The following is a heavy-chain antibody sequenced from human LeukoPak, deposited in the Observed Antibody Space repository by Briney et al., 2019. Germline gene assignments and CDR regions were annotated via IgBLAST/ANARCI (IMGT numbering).Heavy chain of an antibody. D-gene: IGHD3-22*01. CDR2: IYTGGNT. J-gene: IGHJ4*02. Sequence: GGSLRLSCAASGFTVDSNYLSWVRQAPGKGLEWVSTIYTGGNTYYAASVKGRFTISRDFSKSTVFLHMNSLRAEDTAMYYCARGDDSGYYDYFDYWGQGALVTVSS. CDR1: GFTVDSNY. V-gene: IGHV3-53*01. CDR3: ARGDDSGYYDYFDY.